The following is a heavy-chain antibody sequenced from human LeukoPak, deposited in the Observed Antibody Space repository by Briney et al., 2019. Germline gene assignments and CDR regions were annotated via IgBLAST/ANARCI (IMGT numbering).Heavy chain of an antibody. J-gene: IGHJ3*02. Sequence: PSETLSLTCAVYGGSFSGYYWSWIRQPPGKGLEWIGEINHSGSTNYNPSLKSRVTISVDTSKNQFSLKLSSVTAADTAVYYCARPYYDYVWGSYRQDAFDIWGQGTMVTASS. D-gene: IGHD3-16*02. CDR3: ARPYYDYVWGSYRQDAFDI. CDR2: INHSGST. V-gene: IGHV4-34*01. CDR1: GGSFSGYY.